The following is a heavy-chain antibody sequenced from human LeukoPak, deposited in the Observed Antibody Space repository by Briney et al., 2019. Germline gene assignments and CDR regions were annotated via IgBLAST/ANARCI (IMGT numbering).Heavy chain of an antibody. CDR3: ARGGSSGWYDY. Sequence: SETLSLTCTVSGGSISSYYWSWIRQPPGKGLEWIGYIYYSGSTNYNPSLKSRVTISVDTSKNQFSLKLSSVTAADTAVYYCARGGSSGWYDYWGQGTLVTVSS. J-gene: IGHJ4*02. CDR2: IYYSGST. CDR1: GGSISSYY. V-gene: IGHV4-59*08. D-gene: IGHD6-19*01.